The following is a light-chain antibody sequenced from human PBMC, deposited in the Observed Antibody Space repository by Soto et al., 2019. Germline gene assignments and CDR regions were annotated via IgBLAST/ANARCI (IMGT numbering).Light chain of an antibody. V-gene: IGKV1-39*01. J-gene: IGKJ2*01. CDR3: QQTYSSPYT. CDR1: QSISSY. CDR2: GAS. Sequence: DIQMTQSPSSLSASVGDRVTITCRASQSISSYLNWYQQKPGKAPKLLIYGASSLQSGVPSRFSGSGSGTDFTLTISSLQPEDFATHYCQQTYSSPYTFGQGTKLEIK.